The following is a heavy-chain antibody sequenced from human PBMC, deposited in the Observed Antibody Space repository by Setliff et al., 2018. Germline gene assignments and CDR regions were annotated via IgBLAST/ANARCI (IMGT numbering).Heavy chain of an antibody. J-gene: IGHJ4*02. Sequence: GGSLRLSCAASGFTFNNYAMSWVRQAPGKGLEWVLSISASGGSTYYADSVKGRFTISRDNSKNTLYLQMSSLRAEDTALYYCAKVPTWGSVDYWGQGTLVTVSS. CDR1: GFTFNNYA. D-gene: IGHD3-16*01. CDR2: ISASGGST. V-gene: IGHV3-23*01. CDR3: AKVPTWGSVDY.